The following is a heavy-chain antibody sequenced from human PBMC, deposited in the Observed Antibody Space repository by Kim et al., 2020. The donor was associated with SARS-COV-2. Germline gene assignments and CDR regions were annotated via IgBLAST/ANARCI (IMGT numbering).Heavy chain of an antibody. CDR3: AKDIGRRPYSSGGGGAFDI. D-gene: IGHD6-19*01. Sequence: GGSLRLSCAASGFTFDDYTMHWVRQAPGKGLEWVSLISWDGGSTYYADSVKGRFTISRDNSKNSLYLQMNSLRTEDTALYYCAKDIGRRPYSSGGGGAFDIWGQGTMVTVSS. V-gene: IGHV3-43*01. CDR2: ISWDGGST. CDR1: GFTFDDYT. J-gene: IGHJ3*02.